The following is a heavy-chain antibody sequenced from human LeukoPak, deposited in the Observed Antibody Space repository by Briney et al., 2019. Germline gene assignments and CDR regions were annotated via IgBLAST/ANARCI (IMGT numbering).Heavy chain of an antibody. D-gene: IGHD3-3*01. CDR3: ARGRGLGVVSPYFDY. CDR1: GFSVSNNY. Sequence: GGSLRLSCVVSGFSVSNNYIIWVRQAPGNGLERVTVIYGDGRTSHSASVRGRFTISRDNSKNIVSLQMNNLRAEDTAVYYCARGRGLGVVSPYFDYWGQGTLVTVSS. V-gene: IGHV3-53*01. CDR2: IYGDGRT. J-gene: IGHJ4*02.